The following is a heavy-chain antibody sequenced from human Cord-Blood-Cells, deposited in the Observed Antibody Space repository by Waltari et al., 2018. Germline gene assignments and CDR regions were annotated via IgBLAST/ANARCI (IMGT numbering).Heavy chain of an antibody. J-gene: IGHJ4*02. CDR2: IKQDGSEK. V-gene: IGHV3-7*01. CDR1: GFTFTSYC. Sequence: EVQLVESGGGLVQPGASLRLSCAASGFTFTSYCVSWVRQAPGKGLEWVANIKQDGSEKYYVDSVKGRFTISRDNAKNSLYLQMNSLRAEDTAVYYCARDSGRNSNFDYWGQGTLVTVSS. CDR3: ARDSGRNSNFDY. D-gene: IGHD3-10*01.